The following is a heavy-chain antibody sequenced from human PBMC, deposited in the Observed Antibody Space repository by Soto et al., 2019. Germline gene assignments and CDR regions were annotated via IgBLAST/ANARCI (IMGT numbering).Heavy chain of an antibody. J-gene: IGHJ4*02. Sequence: GGSLRLSCAASGFSFDYFAVGWVRQAPGRGLEWVSSISGGGDITYDGDSFKGRFIISRDKSKNTLYLEMNNLRVDDTAEYYCAKSTGYSGYDHFDFWGQGTVVTVSS. D-gene: IGHD5-12*01. CDR2: ISGGGDIT. CDR3: AKSTGYSGYDHFDF. CDR1: GFSFDYFA. V-gene: IGHV3-23*01.